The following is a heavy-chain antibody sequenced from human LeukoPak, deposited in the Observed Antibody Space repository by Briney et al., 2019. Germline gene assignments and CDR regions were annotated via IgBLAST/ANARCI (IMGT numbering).Heavy chain of an antibody. CDR1: GFTFTSYS. Sequence: GGSLRLSCAASGFTFTSYSMNWVRQAPGKGLEWVSTISGGGGSTYYADSVKGRFTISRDNSKNTLYLQVNSLRAEDTAVYYCAKARGEQNGGSNYWGQGTLVTVSS. J-gene: IGHJ4*02. CDR3: AKARGEQNGGSNY. CDR2: ISGGGGST. V-gene: IGHV3-23*01. D-gene: IGHD2-15*01.